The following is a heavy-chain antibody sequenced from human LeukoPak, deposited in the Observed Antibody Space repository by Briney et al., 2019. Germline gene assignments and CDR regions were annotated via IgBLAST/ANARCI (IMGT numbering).Heavy chain of an antibody. CDR2: IYYSGST. D-gene: IGHD4-11*01. Sequence: SETLSLTCTVSGGSISSYYWSWIRQPPGKGLEWIGYIYYSGSTNYNPSLKSRVTISVDTSKNQFSLKLSSVTAADTAVYYCARGDYSNYESVDYYMDVWGKGTTVTVSS. CDR1: GGSISSYY. V-gene: IGHV4-59*12. CDR3: ARGDYSNYESVDYYMDV. J-gene: IGHJ6*03.